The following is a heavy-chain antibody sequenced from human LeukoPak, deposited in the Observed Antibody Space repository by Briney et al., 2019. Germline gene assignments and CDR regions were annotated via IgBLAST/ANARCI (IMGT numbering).Heavy chain of an antibody. CDR1: GGSISSYY. CDR3: ARLVGYSGGWYVDY. V-gene: IGHV4-59*08. J-gene: IGHJ4*02. D-gene: IGHD6-19*01. CDR2: IYYSGST. Sequence: SETLSLTCTVSGGSISSYYWSWIRQPPGKGLEWIGYIYYSGSTNYNPSLKSQVTISVDTSKNQFSLKLSSVTAADTAVYYCARLVGYSGGWYVDYGGQETLATVPS.